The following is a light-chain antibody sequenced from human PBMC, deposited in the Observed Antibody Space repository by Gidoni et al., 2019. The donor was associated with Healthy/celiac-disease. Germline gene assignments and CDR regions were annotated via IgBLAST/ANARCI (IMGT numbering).Light chain of an antibody. V-gene: IGKV1-5*03. CDR2: KAS. Sequence: DIKMTQSPSTLSAFVGDRVTITCRASQRISSWLAWYQQKPGKAPKLLIYKASSLESGVPSRFSGSGSGTEFTLTISSLQPDDFATYYCQQYNSSPLTFGGGTKVEIK. J-gene: IGKJ4*01. CDR1: QRISSW. CDR3: QQYNSSPLT.